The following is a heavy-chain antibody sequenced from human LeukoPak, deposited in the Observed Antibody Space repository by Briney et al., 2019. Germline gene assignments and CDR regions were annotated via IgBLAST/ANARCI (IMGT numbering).Heavy chain of an antibody. CDR2: VHYSGIT. J-gene: IGHJ4*02. CDR1: DDSFSNYY. CDR3: ARGGGTFDF. V-gene: IGHV4-59*01. D-gene: IGHD2-15*01. Sequence: SETLSLTCSVSDDSFSNYYWSWIRQPPGKGPEWIGYVHYSGITNYNPSLKSRVTISIDTSKDQFSLKLSSVTAADTAVYYCARGGGTFDFWGQGTLVTVSS.